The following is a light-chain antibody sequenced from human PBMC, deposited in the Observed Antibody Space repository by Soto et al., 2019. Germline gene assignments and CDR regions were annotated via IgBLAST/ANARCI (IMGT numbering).Light chain of an antibody. CDR1: SSNIGSNT. J-gene: IGLJ2*01. Sequence: QSVLTRPPSASGTPGQRVTISCSGGSSNIGSNTVIWYQQLPGTAPRLLIYSNNQRPSGVPDRFSGSKSGTSASLAISGLQSEDEADYYCAAWDDSLNGVVFGVGTKLTVL. CDR2: SNN. CDR3: AAWDDSLNGVV. V-gene: IGLV1-44*01.